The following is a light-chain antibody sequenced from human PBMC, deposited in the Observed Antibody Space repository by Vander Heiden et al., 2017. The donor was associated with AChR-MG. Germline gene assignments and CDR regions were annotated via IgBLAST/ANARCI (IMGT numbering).Light chain of an antibody. J-gene: IGLJ2*01. CDR1: GRSMASND. CDR3: QSYDDTNHGV. Sequence: NFVLTPPHSVSESPGKTVTISCTRSGRSMASNDVQWYQQRPGSAPTTVIVEDNHRPSGGLDRFSGSIDSSSNAASLIISVLKTEDEADYYCQSYDDTNHGVFGGGTKLTVL. V-gene: IGLV6-57*03. CDR2: EDN.